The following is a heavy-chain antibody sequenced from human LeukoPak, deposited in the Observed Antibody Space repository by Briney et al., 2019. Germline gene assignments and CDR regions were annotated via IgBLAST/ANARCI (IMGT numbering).Heavy chain of an antibody. D-gene: IGHD5-18*01. J-gene: IGHJ4*02. V-gene: IGHV3-48*03. CDR1: GYTPSSYE. CDR3: ARDSGRGGYSYGPRDY. Sequence: PGGSLRLSCAASGYTPSSYEGSCVPAAPGRGLGWGSYISSSSSTIYYADSVKGGYTISRDNAKNSLYLQMNSLRAEDTAVYYCARDSGRGGYSYGPRDYWGQGTLVTVSS. CDR2: ISSSSSTI.